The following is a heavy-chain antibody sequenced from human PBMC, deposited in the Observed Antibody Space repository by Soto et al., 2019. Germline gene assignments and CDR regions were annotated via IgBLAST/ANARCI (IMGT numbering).Heavy chain of an antibody. J-gene: IGHJ2*01. Sequence: QLQLQESGPGLVKPSETLSLTCTVSGGSISSSSYYWGWIRQPPGKGLEWIGSIYYSGSTYYNPSLKSRVTMSVYKSKTQFSLKLSSVTAAATAVYYCARPSELYDILTGYYKHGYFDLWGRGTLVTVSS. CDR1: GGSISSSSYY. CDR3: ARPSELYDILTGYYKHGYFDL. D-gene: IGHD3-9*01. CDR2: IYYSGST. V-gene: IGHV4-39*01.